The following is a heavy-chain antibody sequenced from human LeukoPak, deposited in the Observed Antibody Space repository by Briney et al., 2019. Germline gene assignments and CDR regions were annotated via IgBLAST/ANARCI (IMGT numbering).Heavy chain of an antibody. Sequence: SETLSLTWAVSGYSISSGYYWGWIRQSPGKGLEWIGSIYHSGSTYYNPSLKSRVTISVDTSKNQFSLKLSSVTAADTAVYYCARGGSGSYYDYYFDYWGQGTLVTVSS. CDR1: GYSISSGYY. D-gene: IGHD3-10*01. CDR2: IYHSGST. V-gene: IGHV4-38-2*01. J-gene: IGHJ4*02. CDR3: ARGGSGSYYDYYFDY.